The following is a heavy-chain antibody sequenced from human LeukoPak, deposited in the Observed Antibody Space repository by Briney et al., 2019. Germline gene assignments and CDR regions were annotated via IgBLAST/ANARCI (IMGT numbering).Heavy chain of an antibody. V-gene: IGHV4-39*07. D-gene: IGHD3-10*01. J-gene: IGHJ1*01. CDR2: ISFAGTS. CDR3: AGDSRNTWFYD. CDR1: VGSLETSDYN. Sequence: SETLSLTCTVSVGSLETSDYNWAWIRQAPGKGLEWIGTISFAGTSDYNPSLRSRVTMSLDTSKTHLSLKMISVTAADTATYYCAGDSRNTWFYDWGQDTLVTVSS.